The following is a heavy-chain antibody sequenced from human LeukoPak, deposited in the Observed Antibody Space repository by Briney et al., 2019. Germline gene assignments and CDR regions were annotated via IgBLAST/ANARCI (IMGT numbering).Heavy chain of an antibody. V-gene: IGHV1-69*04. J-gene: IGHJ4*02. CDR2: IIPIFGIA. CDR3: ARDSYLPTADIVVVPAAPLGY. D-gene: IGHD2-2*01. CDR1: GGTFSSYA. Sequence: ASVKVSCKASGGTFSSYAISWVRQAPGQGLEWMGRIIPIFGIANYAQKFQGRVTITADKSTSTAYMELSSLRSEDTAVYYCARDSYLPTADIVVVPAAPLGYWGQGTLVTVSS.